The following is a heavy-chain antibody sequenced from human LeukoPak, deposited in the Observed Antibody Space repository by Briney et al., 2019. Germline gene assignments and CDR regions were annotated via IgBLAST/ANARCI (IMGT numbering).Heavy chain of an antibody. CDR1: GFTVSSNY. J-gene: IGHJ6*02. CDR3: ARERTTTVVRYGMDV. Sequence: GGSLRLSCAASGFTVSSNYMNWVRQAPGKGLEWVSIIYSGDNTYYADSVKGRFTISRDNSKNTLYLQMNSLRVEDTAVYYCARERTTTVVRYGMDVWGQGTTVTVSS. V-gene: IGHV3-66*01. D-gene: IGHD4-23*01. CDR2: IYSGDNT.